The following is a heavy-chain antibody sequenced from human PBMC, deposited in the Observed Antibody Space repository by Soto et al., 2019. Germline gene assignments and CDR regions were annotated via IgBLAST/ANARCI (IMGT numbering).Heavy chain of an antibody. V-gene: IGHV3-23*01. J-gene: IGHJ4*02. CDR2: ITGSGGVA. CDR3: AREIRVAGRRNYFDY. Sequence: EVQLLESGGDLVQPGGSLRLSCAASGFTFSIYGMTWVRQAPGKGLEWGSYITGSGGVAYYADSVKGRFTICRENSKRALYLPMDRLRAADSAIYYCAREIRVAGRRNYFDYWGQGTLVTVSS. D-gene: IGHD6-19*01. CDR1: GFTFSIYG.